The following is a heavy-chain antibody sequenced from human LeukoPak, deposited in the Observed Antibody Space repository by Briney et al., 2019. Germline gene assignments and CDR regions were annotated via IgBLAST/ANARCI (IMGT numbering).Heavy chain of an antibody. D-gene: IGHD4-17*01. CDR1: GFTFSSYW. CDR3: ASLSMVTPFDY. CDR2: INGDGSTT. Sequence: PGGSLRLSCAASGFTFSSYWMHWVRQAPGKGLVWVSRINGDGSTTSYADSVKGRFTISRDNAKNTLYLQMNSLRAEDTAVYYCASLSMVTPFDYWGQGTLVTVSS. V-gene: IGHV3-74*01. J-gene: IGHJ4*02.